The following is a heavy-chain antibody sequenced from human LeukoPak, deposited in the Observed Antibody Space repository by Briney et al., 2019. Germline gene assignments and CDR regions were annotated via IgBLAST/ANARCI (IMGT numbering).Heavy chain of an antibody. J-gene: IGHJ4*02. CDR2: IIPIFGTA. V-gene: IGHV1-69*06. CDR1: GGTFSSYA. CDR3: ASLYSSGWYYFDY. Sequence: SVKVSCKASGGTFSSYAISWVRQAPGQGLEWMGGIIPIFGTANYAQKFQGRVTITADKSTSTAYMELSSLRSGDTAVYYCASLYSSGWYYFDYWGQGTLVTVSS. D-gene: IGHD6-19*01.